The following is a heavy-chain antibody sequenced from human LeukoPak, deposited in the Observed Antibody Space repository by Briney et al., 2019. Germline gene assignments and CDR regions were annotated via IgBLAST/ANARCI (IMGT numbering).Heavy chain of an antibody. CDR2: IISKAYGGPT. V-gene: IGHV3-49*04. J-gene: IGHJ3*02. CDR1: GFTFGDYV. CDR3: TSWCSGSSCPGPDAFDI. Sequence: PGRSLKLSCTASGFTFGDYVMSWVRQAPGKGPEWGGFIISKAYGGPTEYAASVTGRFTISRDDSKTIAYLQMNSLKTEDTAVYYCTSWCSGSSCPGPDAFDIWGQGTMVTVSS. D-gene: IGHD6-13*01.